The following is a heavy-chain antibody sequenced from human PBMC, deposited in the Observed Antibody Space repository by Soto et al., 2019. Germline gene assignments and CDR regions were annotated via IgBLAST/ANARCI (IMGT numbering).Heavy chain of an antibody. CDR2: ISPHTGST. V-gene: IGHV1-2*02. Sequence: ASVKVSCKASGYTFNRYFLHWVRQAPGQRLEWTGWISPHTGSTTYAQKFRGRVTFTRDTSSGSAYMDLSSLRSDDTAVYYCARASQMIMNPYHYPMDVWGQGTTVTVSS. J-gene: IGHJ6*02. CDR1: GYTFNRYF. CDR3: ARASQMIMNPYHYPMDV. D-gene: IGHD3-16*01.